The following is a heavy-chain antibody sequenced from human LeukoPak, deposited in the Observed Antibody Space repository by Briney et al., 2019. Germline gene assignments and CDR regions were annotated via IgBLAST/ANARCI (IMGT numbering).Heavy chain of an antibody. CDR2: IKQDGSEK. Sequence: GGSLRLSCAASEFAFSTYNMNWVRQAPGRGLEWVASIKQDGSEKYYVDSVKGRFSISRDNAKNSLYLQMNSLTADDTAVYYCARERWDLISNKYYYYGLDVWGQGTTVTVSS. V-gene: IGHV3-7*03. CDR3: ARERWDLISNKYYYYGLDV. D-gene: IGHD1-26*01. J-gene: IGHJ6*02. CDR1: EFAFSTYN.